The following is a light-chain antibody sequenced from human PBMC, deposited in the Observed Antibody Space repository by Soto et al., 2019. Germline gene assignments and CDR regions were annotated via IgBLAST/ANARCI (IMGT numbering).Light chain of an antibody. CDR2: DAS. CDR1: QSIANNY. V-gene: IGKV3-20*01. Sequence: ALTQSPGTLSLSPGARATLSCRASQSIANNYLTWYQQKPGQAPRVLIYDASTRATGVPDRSSGSGSGTDFTLTIARLEPEDFAVYYCRQYGSSPWTFGQGTK. CDR3: RQYGSSPWT. J-gene: IGKJ1*01.